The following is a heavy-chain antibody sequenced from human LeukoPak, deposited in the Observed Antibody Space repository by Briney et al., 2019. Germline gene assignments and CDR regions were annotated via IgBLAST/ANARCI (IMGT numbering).Heavy chain of an antibody. Sequence: PGGSLRLSCAASGFTFSSHWVHWVRQAPGKGRVWVSRINGDGSGTSYADSVKGRFTISRDNAKNTLYLQMNSLKAEDTAVYYCTRDIGDWGQGTLVTVSS. D-gene: IGHD3-16*01. CDR3: TRDIGD. J-gene: IGHJ4*02. CDR1: GFTFSSHW. V-gene: IGHV3-74*01. CDR2: INGDGSGT.